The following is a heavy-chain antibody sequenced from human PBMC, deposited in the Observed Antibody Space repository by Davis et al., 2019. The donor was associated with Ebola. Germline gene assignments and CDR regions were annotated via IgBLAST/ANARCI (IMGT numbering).Heavy chain of an antibody. CDR1: GYTFTGYY. D-gene: IGHD3-10*01. V-gene: IGHV1-2*06. CDR3: AREGYYGSGSYAGDY. Sequence: ASVKVSCKASGYTFTGYYMHWVRQAPGQGLEWMGRINPNSGGTNYAQKFQGRVTMTRDTSISTAYMELSRLRSDDTAVYYCAREGYYGSGSYAGDYWGQGTLVTVSS. J-gene: IGHJ4*02. CDR2: INPNSGGT.